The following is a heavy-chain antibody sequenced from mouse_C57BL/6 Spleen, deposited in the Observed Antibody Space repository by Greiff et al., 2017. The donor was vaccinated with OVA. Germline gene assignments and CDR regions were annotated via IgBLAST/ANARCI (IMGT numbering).Heavy chain of an antibody. CDR2: IDPAPGGT. Sequence: VKLMESGAELVRPGASVTLSCKASGYTFTDYEMHWVKQTPVHGLEWIGAIDPAPGGTAYNQKFKGKAILTADKSSSTAYMELRSLTSEVSAVYYGTKNDYYYCDYWGQGTTLTVSS. D-gene: IGHD2-4*01. CDR1: GYTFTDYE. J-gene: IGHJ2*01. CDR3: TKNDYYYCDY. V-gene: IGHV1-15*01.